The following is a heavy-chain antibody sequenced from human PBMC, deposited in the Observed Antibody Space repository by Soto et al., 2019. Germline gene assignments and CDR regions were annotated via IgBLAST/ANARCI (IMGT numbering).Heavy chain of an antibody. CDR2: INAGNGNT. J-gene: IGHJ4*02. D-gene: IGHD3-22*01. CDR1: GYTFTSYA. V-gene: IGHV1-3*01. CDR3: AREYYYDSRVIYGY. Sequence: GASVKVACKASGYTFTSYAMHWVLQAPGQRLEWMGWINAGNGNTKYSQKFQGRVTITRDTSASTAYMELSSLRSEDTAVYYCAREYYYDSRVIYGYWGKGTMVTVSS.